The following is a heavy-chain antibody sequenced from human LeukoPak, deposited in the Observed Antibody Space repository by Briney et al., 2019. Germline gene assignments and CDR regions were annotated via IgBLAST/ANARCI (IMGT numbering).Heavy chain of an antibody. CDR1: GGSISSYY. CDR2: IYYSGST. D-gene: IGHD3-10*01. J-gene: IGHJ3*02. CDR3: ARDMVRGLDI. V-gene: IGHV4-59*01. Sequence: SETLSLTCTVSGGSISSYYWSWIRQPPGKGLEWIGYIYYSGSTNYNPSLKSRVTISVDTSKNQFSLKLSSVTAADTAVYYCARDMVRGLDIWGQGTMVTVSS.